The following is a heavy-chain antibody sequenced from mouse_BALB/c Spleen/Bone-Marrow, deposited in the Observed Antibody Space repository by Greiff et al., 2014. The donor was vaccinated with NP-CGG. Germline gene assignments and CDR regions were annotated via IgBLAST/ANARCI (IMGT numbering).Heavy chain of an antibody. CDR1: GFSLTSYG. V-gene: IGHV2-6-2*01. CDR2: IWSDGST. CDR3: ARSGTDYAMDY. J-gene: IGHJ4*01. Sequence: QVQLQQSRPDLVAPSQSLSLTCTVSGFSLTSYGLHWVRQPQGKGLEWLGVIWSDGSTTYNSALKSRLSISKDNSKRQVLLKMNSLQTDDTAMYYCARSGTDYAMDYWGQGTSVTVSS. D-gene: IGHD4-1*01.